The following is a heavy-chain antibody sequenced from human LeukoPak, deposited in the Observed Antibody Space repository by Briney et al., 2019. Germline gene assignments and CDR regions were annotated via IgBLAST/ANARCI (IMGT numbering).Heavy chain of an antibody. Sequence: SETLSLTCAVYGGSFSGYYWSWIRQPPGKGLEWIGETNHSGSTNYNPSLKSRVTISVDTSKNQFSLKLSSVTAADTAVYYCARRRGYGSGSYYNVVRYAGSFDYWGQGTLVTVSS. D-gene: IGHD3-10*01. V-gene: IGHV4-34*01. J-gene: IGHJ4*02. CDR2: TNHSGST. CDR1: GGSFSGYY. CDR3: ARRRGYGSGSYYNVVRYAGSFDY.